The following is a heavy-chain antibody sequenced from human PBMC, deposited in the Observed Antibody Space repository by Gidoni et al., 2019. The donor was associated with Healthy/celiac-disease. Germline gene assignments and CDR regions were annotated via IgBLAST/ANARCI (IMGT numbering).Heavy chain of an antibody. V-gene: IGHV4-39*01. CDR1: GGSISSVSYS. Sequence: QLQLRESGPGLVKPSETLSLTCTVSGGSISSVSYSWGRFRQPPGKGLEWIGSVYYAGGTYYNPSLKSRVTISVDTSKSQFSLMLSSVTAADTAVYYCARKYSSGWYSDFWGQGTLVTVSS. CDR2: VYYAGGT. J-gene: IGHJ4*02. D-gene: IGHD6-19*01. CDR3: ARKYSSGWYSDF.